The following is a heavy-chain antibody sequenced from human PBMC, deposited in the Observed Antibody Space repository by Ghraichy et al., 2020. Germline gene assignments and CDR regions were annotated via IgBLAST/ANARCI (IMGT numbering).Heavy chain of an antibody. Sequence: GESLNISCAASGFTFSGYYMSWIRQAPGEGLECVSYISSSGSSIYYADSVKGRFTISRDNAKNSLYLQMNSLRAEDTAVYYCARDIWAADYYGSGTYYIDYWGQGTLVTVSS. V-gene: IGHV3-11*04. D-gene: IGHD3-10*01. J-gene: IGHJ4*02. CDR3: ARDIWAADYYGSGTYYIDY. CDR2: ISSSGSSI. CDR1: GFTFSGYY.